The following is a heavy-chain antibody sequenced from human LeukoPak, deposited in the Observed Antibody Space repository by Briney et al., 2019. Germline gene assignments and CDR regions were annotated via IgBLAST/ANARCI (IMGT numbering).Heavy chain of an antibody. CDR1: GFTFSSYA. D-gene: IGHD3-22*01. Sequence: PGGSLRLSCAASGFTFSSYAMHWVRQAPGKGLEWVAVISYDGSNKYYADSVKGRFTISRDNSKNTLYLQMNSLRAEDTAVYYCARDPPSYYYDSGSFDYWGQGTLVTVSS. CDR2: ISYDGSNK. CDR3: ARDPPSYYYDSGSFDY. V-gene: IGHV3-30*04. J-gene: IGHJ4*02.